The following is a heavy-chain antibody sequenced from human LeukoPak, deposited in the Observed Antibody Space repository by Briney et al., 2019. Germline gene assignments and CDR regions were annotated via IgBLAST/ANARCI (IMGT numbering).Heavy chain of an antibody. D-gene: IGHD6-19*01. J-gene: IGHJ4*02. CDR3: ARVFVAGSNFDY. V-gene: IGHV4-30-4*08. Sequence: SETLSLTCTVSGGSISSGDYYWSWIRQPPGKGLEWIAYIYYSGNTYYNPSLKSRVTISVDTSKNQFSLKLSSVTAADTAVYYCARVFVAGSNFDYWGQGTLVTVSS. CDR2: IYYSGNT. CDR1: GGSISSGDYY.